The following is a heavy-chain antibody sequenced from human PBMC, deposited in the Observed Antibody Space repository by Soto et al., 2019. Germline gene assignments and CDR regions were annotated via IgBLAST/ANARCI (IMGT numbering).Heavy chain of an antibody. CDR3: AKDPNGDYVGALDS. J-gene: IGHJ4*02. V-gene: IGHV3-23*01. D-gene: IGHD4-17*01. CDR1: GFTFANFA. CDR2: IGGNDIYI. Sequence: PGGSLRLSCRGSGFTFANFAVTWFRQAPGKGLEWVSSIGGNDIYIYYADSVKGRFTISRDNSRNTVFLHMNSLRADDTAVYYCAKDPNGDYVGALDSWGQGTLVTVSS.